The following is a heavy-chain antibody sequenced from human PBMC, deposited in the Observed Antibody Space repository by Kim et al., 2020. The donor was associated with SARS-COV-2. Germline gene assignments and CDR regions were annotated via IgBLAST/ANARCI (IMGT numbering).Heavy chain of an antibody. Sequence: YNPSLKSRVTISLGTSKNQFSLKLSSVTAADTAVYYCARVWSWSYYQSSDYWGQGTLFTVSS. CDR3: ARVWSWSYYQSSDY. V-gene: IGHV4-34*01. J-gene: IGHJ4*02. D-gene: IGHD3-10*01.